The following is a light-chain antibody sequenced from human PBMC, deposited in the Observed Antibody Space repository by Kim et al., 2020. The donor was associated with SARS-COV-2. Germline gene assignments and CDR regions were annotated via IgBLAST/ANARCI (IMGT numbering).Light chain of an antibody. CDR1: QSISSY. Sequence: ASVGDKVTITCRASQSISSYLNWYQQKPGKAPKLLIYAASSLQSGVPSRFSGSGSGTDFTLTISSLQPEDFATYNCQQSYSTPWTFGQGTKVDIK. J-gene: IGKJ1*01. CDR2: AAS. V-gene: IGKV1-39*01. CDR3: QQSYSTPWT.